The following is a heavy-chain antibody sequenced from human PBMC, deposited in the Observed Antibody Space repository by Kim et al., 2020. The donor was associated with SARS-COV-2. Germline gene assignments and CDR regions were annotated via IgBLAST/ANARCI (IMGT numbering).Heavy chain of an antibody. Sequence: SETLSLTWTVSGGSISSYYWSWIRQPPGKGLEWIGYIYYSGSTNYNPSLKSRVTISVDTSKNQFSLKLSSVTAADTAVYYCARHRGQWLVIDYWGQGTLVTVSS. CDR3: ARHRGQWLVIDY. V-gene: IGHV4-59*08. CDR1: GGSISSYY. CDR2: IYYSGST. J-gene: IGHJ4*02. D-gene: IGHD6-19*01.